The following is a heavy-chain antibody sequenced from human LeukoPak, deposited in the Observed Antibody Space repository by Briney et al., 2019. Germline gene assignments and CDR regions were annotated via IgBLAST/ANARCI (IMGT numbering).Heavy chain of an antibody. V-gene: IGHV3-11*06. Sequence: GGSLRLSCAASGFTFSDYYMSWIRQAPGKGLEWVSSISSSSSYIYYADSVKGRFTISRDNAKNSLYLQMNSLRAEDTAVYYCARGPDSSSWYSGLYYFDYWGQGTLVTVSS. CDR2: ISSSSSYI. CDR3: ARGPDSSSWYSGLYYFDY. CDR1: GFTFSDYY. J-gene: IGHJ4*02. D-gene: IGHD6-13*01.